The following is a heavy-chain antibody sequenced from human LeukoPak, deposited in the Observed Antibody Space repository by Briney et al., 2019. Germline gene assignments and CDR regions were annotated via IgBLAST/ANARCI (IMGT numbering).Heavy chain of an antibody. Sequence: PGGSLRLSCAASGNYWMHWVRQVPGKGLVWVSHINSDGSWTSYADSVKGRFTISRDNSKNTLYLQMNSLRAEDTAVYYCARGVAVAGTSCDYWGQGTLVTVSS. V-gene: IGHV3-74*01. CDR1: GNYW. J-gene: IGHJ4*02. CDR3: ARGVAVAGTSCDY. CDR2: INSDGSWT. D-gene: IGHD6-19*01.